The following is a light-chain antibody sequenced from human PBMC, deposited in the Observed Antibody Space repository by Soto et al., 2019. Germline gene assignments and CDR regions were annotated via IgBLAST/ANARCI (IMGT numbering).Light chain of an antibody. J-gene: IGLJ1*01. Sequence: QSVLTQPPSVSGAPGQRVTISCTGSSSNIGAGYDVHWYRQLPGTAPKLLIYLSTNRPSGVPDRFSGYKSGTSASLAITGLQAEDEADYYCQSYDSSLSGCVFGTATKVTVL. CDR1: SSNIGAGYD. CDR3: QSYDSSLSGCV. CDR2: LST. V-gene: IGLV1-40*01.